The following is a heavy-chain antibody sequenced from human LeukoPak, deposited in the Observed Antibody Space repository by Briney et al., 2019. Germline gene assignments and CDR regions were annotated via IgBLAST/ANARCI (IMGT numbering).Heavy chain of an antibody. CDR1: GDSISTYY. CDR2: IYYRVTS. D-gene: IGHD3-22*01. Sequence: SETLSLTCTVSGDSISTYYWSWIRQPPGKGLEWIGYIYYRVTSDYNPSLKSRVTISVDTSKNQFSLKLSSVTAADTAVYYCASGYYYDSSGFDAFDIWGQGTMVTVSS. J-gene: IGHJ3*02. V-gene: IGHV4-59*12. CDR3: ASGYYYDSSGFDAFDI.